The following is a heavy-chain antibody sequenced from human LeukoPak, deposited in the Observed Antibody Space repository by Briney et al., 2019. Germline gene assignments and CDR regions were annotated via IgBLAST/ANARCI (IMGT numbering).Heavy chain of an antibody. CDR2: IRSDGSNK. D-gene: IGHD4-17*01. CDR1: GFTFSTYG. V-gene: IGHV3-30*02. CDR3: AKDDTTVTTFYY. Sequence: PGGSLRLSCAASGFTFSTYGVHWVRQAPGKGLEWVAFIRSDGSNKYYADSVKGRFTISSVNSKNTLYLQMLSLRAADAAAYHCAKDDTTVTTFYYWGRGTLVTVSS. J-gene: IGHJ4*02.